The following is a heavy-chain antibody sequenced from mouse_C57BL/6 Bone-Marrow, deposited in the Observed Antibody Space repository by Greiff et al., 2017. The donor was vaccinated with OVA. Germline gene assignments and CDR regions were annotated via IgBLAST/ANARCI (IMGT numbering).Heavy chain of an antibody. J-gene: IGHJ2*01. CDR3: ARGTGVDY. V-gene: IGHV1-31*01. D-gene: IGHD3-1*01. CDR1: GYSFTGYY. CDR2: IYPYDSGS. Sequence: EVQLQQSGPALVKPGASVKISCTASGYSFTGYYVHWVHQSHRNILAWIGYIYPYDSGSSYNQKFKSKATWNVDKSSSTAYMELRSLTSEDSAVYYCARGTGVDYWGQGTTLTVSS.